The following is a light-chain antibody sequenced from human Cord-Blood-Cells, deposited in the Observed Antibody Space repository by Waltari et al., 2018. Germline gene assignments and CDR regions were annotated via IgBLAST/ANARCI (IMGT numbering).Light chain of an antibody. CDR3: QQRSNWPLT. CDR2: DAS. Sequence: EIVLTQTPPPLSSSPGERATLSCSASKSVSSYLAWYHQNPGQAPRLLIYDASNGATGIPTRFSGSGSGTDFTLTSSCLEPEDFAVYYCQQRSNWPLTFGPGTKVDIK. V-gene: IGKV3-11*01. J-gene: IGKJ3*01. CDR1: KSVSSY.